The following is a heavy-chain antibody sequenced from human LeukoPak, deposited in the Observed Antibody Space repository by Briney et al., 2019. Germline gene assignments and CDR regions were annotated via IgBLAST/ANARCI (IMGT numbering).Heavy chain of an antibody. CDR2: ISAYNGNT. V-gene: IGHV1-18*01. D-gene: IGHD3-22*01. CDR3: ARGNYYDSSGYYPFGY. Sequence: ASVKVSCKASGYTFTTYDINWVRQAPGQGLEWMGWISAYNGNTNYAQKLQGRVTMTTDTSTSTAYMELRSLRSDDTAVYYCARGNYYDSSGYYPFGYWGQGTLVTVSS. CDR1: GYTFTTYD. J-gene: IGHJ4*02.